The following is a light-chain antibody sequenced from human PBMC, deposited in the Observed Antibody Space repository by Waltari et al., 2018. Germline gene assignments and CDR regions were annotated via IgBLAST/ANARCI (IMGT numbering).Light chain of an antibody. V-gene: IGKV1D-13*01. J-gene: IGKJ3*01. Sequence: AIQLTQSPSSLSASVGHRITITCQASQDIASALAWYVQKPGKAPQLLIYDASTLESGVPSRFSGSGSGTDFTLSISGLQPEDFATYYCQQFINYPLTFGPGTTVDIK. CDR3: QQFINYPLT. CDR2: DAS. CDR1: QDIASA.